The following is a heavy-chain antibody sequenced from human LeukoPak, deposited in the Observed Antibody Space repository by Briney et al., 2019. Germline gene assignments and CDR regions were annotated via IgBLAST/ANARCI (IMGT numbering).Heavy chain of an antibody. D-gene: IGHD3-9*01. Sequence: PGGSLRLSCAASGFTFSDYYMSWIRQAPGKGLEWVSYISSSGSTIYYADSVKGRFTISRDNAKNSLYLQMNSLRAEDTAVYYCARVYRNFDWLPFDYWGQGTLVTVSS. CDR2: ISSSGSTI. CDR1: GFTFSDYY. CDR3: ARVYRNFDWLPFDY. J-gene: IGHJ4*02. V-gene: IGHV3-11*01.